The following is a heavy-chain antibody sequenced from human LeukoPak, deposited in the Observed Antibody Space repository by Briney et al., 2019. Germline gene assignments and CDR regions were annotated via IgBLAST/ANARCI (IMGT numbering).Heavy chain of an antibody. Sequence: ASVKVSCKASGYTFSSYYIHWVRQAPGQGLEWMGIINPTGGSTRYAQRFQGRVTMTRDTSTNTVYMELSSLRSEDTAVYYCARGGFTDRSGYYYWGQGTLVTVSS. CDR2: INPTGGST. CDR3: ARGGFTDRSGYYY. V-gene: IGHV1-46*01. CDR1: GYTFSSYY. D-gene: IGHD3-22*01. J-gene: IGHJ4*02.